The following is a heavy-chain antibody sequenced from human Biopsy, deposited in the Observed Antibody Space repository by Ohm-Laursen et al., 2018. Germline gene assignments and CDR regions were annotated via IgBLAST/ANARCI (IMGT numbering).Heavy chain of an antibody. Sequence: SVKVSCNASGGPSSNYAFSWVRQAPGQGLEWVGRIVPILGHLNYAQRFQGRVSITADKSTSYVYMELSRLTSGDTAVYYCAADADGYYTKFDYWGPGTLVTVSS. D-gene: IGHD3-3*01. CDR3: AADADGYYTKFDY. CDR1: GGPSSNYA. V-gene: IGHV1-69*04. J-gene: IGHJ4*02. CDR2: IVPILGHL.